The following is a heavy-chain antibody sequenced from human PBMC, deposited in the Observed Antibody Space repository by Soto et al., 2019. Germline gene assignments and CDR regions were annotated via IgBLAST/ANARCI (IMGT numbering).Heavy chain of an antibody. J-gene: IGHJ4*02. Sequence: SVKVSCKASGGTFSSYTIIWVRQAPGQGLEWMGRIIPILGIANYAQKFQGRVTITADKSTSTAYMELSSLRSEDTAVYYCARASAVAGPFDYWGQGTLVTVSS. CDR1: GGTFSSYT. V-gene: IGHV1-69*02. D-gene: IGHD6-19*01. CDR2: IIPILGIA. CDR3: ARASAVAGPFDY.